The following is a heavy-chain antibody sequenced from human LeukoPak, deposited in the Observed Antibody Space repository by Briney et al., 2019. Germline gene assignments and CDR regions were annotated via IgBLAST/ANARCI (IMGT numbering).Heavy chain of an antibody. CDR3: ARYDVWGTYRAFDY. J-gene: IGHJ4*02. D-gene: IGHD3-16*02. Sequence: SETLSLTCTVSGGSISGYYWSCIRQPPGKGLEWIGFIYYSGSTYYNPSLKSRVTISVDTSKNQFSLKLSSVTAADTAMYYCARYDVWGTYRAFDYWGQGTLVTVSS. CDR1: GGSISGYY. CDR2: IYYSGST. V-gene: IGHV4-59*04.